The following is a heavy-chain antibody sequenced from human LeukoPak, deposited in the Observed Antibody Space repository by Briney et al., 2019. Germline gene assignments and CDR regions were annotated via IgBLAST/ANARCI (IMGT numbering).Heavy chain of an antibody. V-gene: IGHV4-61*01. CDR3: ATGISVFDY. D-gene: IGHD1-1*01. CDR1: GGSISSGSYY. J-gene: IGHJ4*02. CDR2: IYYSGST. Sequence: SETLSLTCTVSGGSISSGSYYWGWIRQPPGKGLEWIGYIYYSGSTNYNPSLKSRVTISVDTSKNQFSLKLSSVTAADTAVYYCATGISVFDYWGQGLLVTVSS.